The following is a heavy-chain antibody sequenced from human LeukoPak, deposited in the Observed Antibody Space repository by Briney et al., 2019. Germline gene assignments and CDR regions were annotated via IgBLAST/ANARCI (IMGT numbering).Heavy chain of an antibody. CDR3: AKDQGFGYAEVDY. J-gene: IGHJ4*02. CDR2: ISGSGGSI. V-gene: IGHV3-23*01. Sequence: GGSRRLSCAASGFTFNFYDMNWVRQAPGKGLEWVSVISGSGGSIDYADSVKGRFTISRDNSKNTLYLQMNSLRAEDTAIYYCAKDQGFGYAEVDYWGQGTLVTVSS. CDR1: GFTFNFYD. D-gene: IGHD5-12*01.